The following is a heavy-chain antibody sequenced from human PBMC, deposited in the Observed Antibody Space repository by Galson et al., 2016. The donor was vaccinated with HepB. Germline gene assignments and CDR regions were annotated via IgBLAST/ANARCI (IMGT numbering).Heavy chain of an antibody. V-gene: IGHV3-11*06. CDR3: AGASDYYGLDV. Sequence: SLRLSCAGSGCIFSDDYMPWIRQAPGKRLESISYLTRSSTYTTYADSLRGRVTISRDNSKNTLYLEMNSLRAEDTAVYFCAGASDYYGLDVWGQGTTVTVSS. CDR2: LTRSSTYT. J-gene: IGHJ6*02. D-gene: IGHD3-16*01. CDR1: GCIFSDDY.